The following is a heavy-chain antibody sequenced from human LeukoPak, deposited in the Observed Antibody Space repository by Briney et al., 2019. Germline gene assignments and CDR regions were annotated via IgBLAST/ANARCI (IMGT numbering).Heavy chain of an antibody. CDR3: AKDAVRGSGRINWFDS. CDR2: ISYDGSNK. Sequence: GGSLRLSCAASGFTFSSYAMHWVRQAPGKGLEWVAVISYDGSNKYYADSVKGRFTISRDNSKNTLYLQMSSLRAEDTAVYYCAKDAVRGSGRINWFDSWGQGTLVTVSS. D-gene: IGHD3-10*01. J-gene: IGHJ5*01. CDR1: GFTFSSYA. V-gene: IGHV3-30-3*01.